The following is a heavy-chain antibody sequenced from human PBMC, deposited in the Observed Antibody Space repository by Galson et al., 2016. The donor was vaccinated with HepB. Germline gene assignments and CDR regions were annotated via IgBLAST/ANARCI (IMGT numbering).Heavy chain of an antibody. CDR3: AKGLAGLGKYPI. J-gene: IGHJ4*02. V-gene: IGHV4-59*01. CDR2: MYYTGSN. Sequence: TLSLTCNVSGESIKSFYWTWLRQSPGEGLEWIGYMYYTGSNNYSPSLKSRVTISVDKSKNQFSLKMTSVTAADTAVYNCAKGLAGLGKYPIWGQGILVTVSS. D-gene: IGHD3-9*01. CDR1: GESIKSFY.